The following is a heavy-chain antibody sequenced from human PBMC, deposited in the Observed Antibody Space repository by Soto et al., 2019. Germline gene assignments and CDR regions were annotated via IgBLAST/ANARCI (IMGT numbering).Heavy chain of an antibody. D-gene: IGHD2-2*01. CDR1: GYTFTSYG. Sequence: QVQLVQSGVEVKKPGASVKVSCKASGYTFTSYGISWVRQAPGQGLEGLGWFSAYNGNTKYAQKLQGRVTMTTDTPTSTAYMELRSLRSDDTAVYYCARGVPTGMVQRYYFDYWGQGTLVTVSS. CDR3: ARGVPTGMVQRYYFDY. CDR2: FSAYNGNT. V-gene: IGHV1-18*01. J-gene: IGHJ4*02.